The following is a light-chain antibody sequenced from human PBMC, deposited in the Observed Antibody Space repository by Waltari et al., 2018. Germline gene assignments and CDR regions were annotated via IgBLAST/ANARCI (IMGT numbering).Light chain of an antibody. Sequence: QAALTQPPSVSGAPGQRVNISCTGGGSNIGAGYDDNRYRQLPGKAPDSHTDGVNDRPSGVPDRFFGSLSGTSASLAITGLQAEDEADSYCQSYDTSLSVVFGGGTKLTV. CDR3: QSYDTSLSVV. CDR2: GVN. J-gene: IGLJ2*01. V-gene: IGLV1-40*01. CDR1: GSNIGAGYD.